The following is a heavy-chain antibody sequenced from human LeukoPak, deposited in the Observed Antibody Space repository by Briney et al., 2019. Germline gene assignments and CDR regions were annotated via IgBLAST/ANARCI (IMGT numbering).Heavy chain of an antibody. D-gene: IGHD3-10*01. Sequence: SETLSLTCTVSGGSVTYTNYYWSWIRQPPGKGLEWIGYIYYSGSTNYNPSLKSRVTISVDTSKNQFSLKLSSVTAADTAVYYCARAPMVRGVTGFDYWGQGTLVTVSS. CDR2: IYYSGST. V-gene: IGHV4-61*01. J-gene: IGHJ4*02. CDR1: GGSVTYTNYY. CDR3: ARAPMVRGVTGFDY.